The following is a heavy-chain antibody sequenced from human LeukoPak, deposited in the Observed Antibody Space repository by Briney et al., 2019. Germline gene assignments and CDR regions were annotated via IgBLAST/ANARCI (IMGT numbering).Heavy chain of an antibody. J-gene: IGHJ5*02. CDR3: ARGRAYNWNYPWFDP. Sequence: PSETLSLTCTVSGGSISSYYWSWIRQPAGKGLEWIGRIYTSGSTNYNPSLKSRVTMSVDTSKNQFSLKLSSVTAADTAVYYCARGRAYNWNYPWFDPWGQGTLVTVSS. V-gene: IGHV4-4*07. CDR1: GGSISSYY. CDR2: IYTSGST. D-gene: IGHD1-7*01.